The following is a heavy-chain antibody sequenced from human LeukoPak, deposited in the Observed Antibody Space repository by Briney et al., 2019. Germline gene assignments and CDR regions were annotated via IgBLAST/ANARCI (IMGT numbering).Heavy chain of an antibody. Sequence: PGGSLRLSCAASGFTFSSYGMNWVRQAPGKGLEWVSYISSSGSTIYYADSVKGRFTISRDNAKNSLYLQMNSLRAEDTAVYYCARVRSRGYSGYGYWGQGTLVTVSS. CDR3: ARVRSRGYSGYGY. CDR2: ISSSGSTI. J-gene: IGHJ4*02. CDR1: GFTFSSYG. D-gene: IGHD5-12*01. V-gene: IGHV3-48*03.